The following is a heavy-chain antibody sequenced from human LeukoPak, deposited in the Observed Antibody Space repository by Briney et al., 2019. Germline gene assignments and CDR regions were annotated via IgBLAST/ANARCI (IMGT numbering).Heavy chain of an antibody. CDR2: IIPIFGTA. CDR3: ARGMDIVVVVAAIAPAFDI. V-gene: IGHV1-69*01. Sequence: GSSVKVSCKASAGTFSSYAISWVRQAPGQGIEWMGGIIPIFGTANYAQKFQGRVAITADESTSTAYMELSSLRSEDTAVYYCARGMDIVVVVAAIAPAFDIWGQGTMVTVSS. D-gene: IGHD2-15*01. CDR1: AGTFSSYA. J-gene: IGHJ3*02.